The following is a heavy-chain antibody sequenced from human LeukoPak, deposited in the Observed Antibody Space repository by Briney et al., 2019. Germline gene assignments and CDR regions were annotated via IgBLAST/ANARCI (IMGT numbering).Heavy chain of an antibody. J-gene: IGHJ4*02. D-gene: IGHD2-2*01. CDR2: ISGSGGSA. V-gene: IGHV3-23*01. CDR1: GLTFSSYA. CDR3: AKDFVPAAMLYYFDY. Sequence: GGSLRLSCAASGLTFSSYAMSWVRQAPGKGLEWVSAISGSGGSAYYADSVKGRFTISRDNSKNTLYLQMNSLRAEDTAVYYCAKDFVPAAMLYYFDYWGQGTLVTVSS.